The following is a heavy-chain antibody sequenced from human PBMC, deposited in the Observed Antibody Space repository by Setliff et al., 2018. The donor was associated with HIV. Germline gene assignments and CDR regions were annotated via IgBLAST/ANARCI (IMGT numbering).Heavy chain of an antibody. CDR2: MDPNNGHT. CDR1: GYIFTSYD. Sequence: ASVKVSCKASGYIFTSYDVNWVRQAPGQGLEWMGWMDPNNGHTTYAQNFQGRVTITRDTSVGTAYMELSSLRSEDTAVVYCARALRGFHGSGTQFYYYLDVWGKGTTVTVSS. CDR3: ARALRGFHGSGTQFYYYLDV. D-gene: IGHD3-10*01. J-gene: IGHJ6*03. V-gene: IGHV1-8*03.